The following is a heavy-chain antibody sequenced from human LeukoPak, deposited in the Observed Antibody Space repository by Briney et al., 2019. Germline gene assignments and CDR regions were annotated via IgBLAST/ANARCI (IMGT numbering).Heavy chain of an antibody. V-gene: IGHV4-34*01. Sequence: SETLTLTCAVYGGSYSGYYWSWIRQPPGKGLEWIGEINHYGSTNYNPSLKSRVTISVDTSKNPFSLKLSSITAADPAVYYCAGARMYYYDSSGYYYFDYWGQGTLVTVSS. CDR2: INHYGST. CDR1: GGSYSGYY. D-gene: IGHD3-22*01. CDR3: AGARMYYYDSSGYYYFDY. J-gene: IGHJ4*02.